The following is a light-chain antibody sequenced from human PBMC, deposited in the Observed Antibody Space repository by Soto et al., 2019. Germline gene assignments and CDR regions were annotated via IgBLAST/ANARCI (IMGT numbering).Light chain of an antibody. CDR1: TSNIGNND. Sequence: QSVLTQPPSVSAAPGQRVTISCSGSTSNIGNNDVSWYQQLPGTAPKLLIYNSNNRPSGIPDRFSGSRSGTSATLDITGLQTGDEADYYCATWDSSLNAGVFGGGTQLTVL. J-gene: IGLJ2*01. V-gene: IGLV1-51*01. CDR2: NSN. CDR3: ATWDSSLNAGV.